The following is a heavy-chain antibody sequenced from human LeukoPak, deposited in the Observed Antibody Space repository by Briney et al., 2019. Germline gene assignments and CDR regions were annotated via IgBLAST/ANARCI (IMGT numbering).Heavy chain of an antibody. CDR1: GGSISSGSYY. CDR3: ARELSYGSAI. J-gene: IGHJ4*02. D-gene: IGHD3-10*01. V-gene: IGHV4-61*02. CDR2: IYTSGST. Sequence: SETLSLTCTVSGGSISSGSYYWSWIRQPAGKGLEWIGRIYTSGSTNYNPSLKSRVTISVDTSKNQFSLKLSSVTAADTAMYYCARELSYGSAIWGQGTLVTVSS.